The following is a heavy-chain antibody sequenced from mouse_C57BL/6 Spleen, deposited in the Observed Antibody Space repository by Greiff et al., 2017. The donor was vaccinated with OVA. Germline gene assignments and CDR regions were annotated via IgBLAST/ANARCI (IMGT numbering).Heavy chain of an antibody. D-gene: IGHD1-1*01. CDR1: GYTFTDYY. CDR2: IYPGSGNT. J-gene: IGHJ2*01. Sequence: QVQLQQSGAELVRPGASVKLSCKASGYTFTDYYINWVKQRPGQGLGWIARIYPGSGNTYYNEKFKGKATLTAEKSSSTAYMQLSSLTSEDSAVYFCARSDYYYGSSYNFDYWGQGTTLTVSS. V-gene: IGHV1-76*01. CDR3: ARSDYYYGSSYNFDY.